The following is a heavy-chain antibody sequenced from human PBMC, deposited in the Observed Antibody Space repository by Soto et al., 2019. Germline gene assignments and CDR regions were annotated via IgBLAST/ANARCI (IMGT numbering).Heavy chain of an antibody. CDR1: GFTVSNKD. Sequence: PGGSLRLSCAASGFTVSNKDMTWVRQAPGKGLEWVSIIYDVGSTYYADSVKGRFTISRDNSKNTLYLQMNSLRAEDTAVYYCARAGGYCSSTSCYYFDYWGQGTLVTVSS. D-gene: IGHD2-2*01. CDR2: IYDVGST. J-gene: IGHJ4*02. CDR3: ARAGGYCSSTSCYYFDY. V-gene: IGHV3-53*01.